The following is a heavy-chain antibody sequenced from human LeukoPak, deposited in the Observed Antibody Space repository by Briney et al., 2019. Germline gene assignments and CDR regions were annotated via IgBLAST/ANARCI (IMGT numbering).Heavy chain of an antibody. CDR3: TKAYCGGNCWGDY. J-gene: IGHJ4*02. V-gene: IGHV3-49*04. CDR2: IRGKAYGGTT. Sequence: GRSLRLSCTASGFTFGDYAMSWVRQAPGKGLEWVGLIRGKAYGGTTEYAASVKGRFTISRDDSKSIAYLQMNSLKPEDTAAYYCTKAYCGGNCWGDYWGQGTLVTVSS. CDR1: GFTFGDYA. D-gene: IGHD2-21*02.